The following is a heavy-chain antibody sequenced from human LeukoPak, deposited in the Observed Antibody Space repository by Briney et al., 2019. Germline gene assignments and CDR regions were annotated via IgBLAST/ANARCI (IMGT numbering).Heavy chain of an antibody. D-gene: IGHD3-10*01. V-gene: IGHV3-23*01. J-gene: IGHJ6*03. CDR2: ISGSGGST. Sequence: GGSLRLSCAASGLTFSSYGMSWVRQAPGKGLEWVSAISGSGGSTYYADSVKGRFTISRDNSKNTLYLQMNSLRAEDTAVYYCAKNPPYGSGSLYYYMDVWGKGTTVTISS. CDR3: AKNPPYGSGSLYYYMDV. CDR1: GLTFSSYG.